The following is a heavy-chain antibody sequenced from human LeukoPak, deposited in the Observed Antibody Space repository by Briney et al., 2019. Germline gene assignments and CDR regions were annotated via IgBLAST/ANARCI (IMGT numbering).Heavy chain of an antibody. D-gene: IGHD3-10*01. CDR2: ISYDGSNK. CDR3: ARDLTWFGEFYPSYFDY. V-gene: IGHV3-30-3*01. J-gene: IGHJ4*02. CDR1: GFTFSSYA. Sequence: PGRSLRLSCAAPGFTFSSYAMHWVRQAPGKGLEWVAVISYDGSNKYYADSVKGRFTISRDNSKNTLYLQMNSLRAEDTAVYYCARDLTWFGEFYPSYFDYWGQGTLVTVSS.